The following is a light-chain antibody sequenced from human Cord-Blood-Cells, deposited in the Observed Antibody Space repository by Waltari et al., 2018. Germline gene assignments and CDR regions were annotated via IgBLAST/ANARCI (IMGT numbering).Light chain of an antibody. J-gene: IGLJ3*02. CDR3: CSYAGSSTWV. V-gene: IGLV2-23*01. CDR1: SSDVGSYNL. Sequence: QSALTQPASVSGSPGQSITISCTGTSSDVGSYNLVSWYQQHPGKAPQLMIYEGSKRPSGVSKRFSGSKSGNTASLTISGLQAEDDADYYCCSYAGSSTWVFGGGTKLTVL. CDR2: EGS.